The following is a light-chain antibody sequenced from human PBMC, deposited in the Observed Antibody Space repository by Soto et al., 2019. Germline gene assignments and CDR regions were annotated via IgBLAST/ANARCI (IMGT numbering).Light chain of an antibody. CDR1: SGHSSYI. CDR3: ETWDFNTRV. CDR2: LEGSGSY. J-gene: IGLJ3*02. Sequence: QAVLTQSSSASASLESSVKLTCTLRSGHSSYIIAWHQQQPGKAPRYLMKLEGSGSYNKGSGVPDRFSGSSSGADRYLTISNLQFEDEADYYCETWDFNTRVFGGGTKLTVL. V-gene: IGLV4-60*02.